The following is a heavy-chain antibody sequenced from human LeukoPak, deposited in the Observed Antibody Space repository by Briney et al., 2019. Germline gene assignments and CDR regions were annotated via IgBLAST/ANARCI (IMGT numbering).Heavy chain of an antibody. Sequence: GGSLSLSCAASGFTFSDYYVNWIRQAPGKGLEWLSYISGNGRFIEYADSVKGRFTISRDNAQNLLYLQMNSLRAEDTDIYYCARDLNTGMDVWGRGTTVTVSS. J-gene: IGHJ6*02. V-gene: IGHV3-11*01. CDR1: GFTFSDYY. CDR2: ISGNGRFI. CDR3: ARDLNTGMDV.